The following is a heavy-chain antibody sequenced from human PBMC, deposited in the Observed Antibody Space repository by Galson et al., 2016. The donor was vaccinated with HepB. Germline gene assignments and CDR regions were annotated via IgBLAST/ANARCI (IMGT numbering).Heavy chain of an antibody. V-gene: IGHV4-31*03. CDR1: GGSISSGGYY. D-gene: IGHD3-22*01. J-gene: IGHJ4*02. Sequence: TLSLTCTVSGGSISSGGYYWSWIRQHPGKGLEWIGYIYYSGSTYYNPSLKSRVTISVDTSKNQFSLKLSSVTAADTAVYYCARRGYYYDSSGSNYFDYWGQGTLVTVSS. CDR3: ARRGYYYDSSGSNYFDY. CDR2: IYYSGST.